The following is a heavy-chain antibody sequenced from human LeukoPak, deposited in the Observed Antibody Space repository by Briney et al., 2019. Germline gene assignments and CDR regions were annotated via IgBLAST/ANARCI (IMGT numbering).Heavy chain of an antibody. Sequence: GGSLRLSCAASGFTFSSYGMHWVRQAPGKGLEWVAVIWYDGSNKYYADSVKGRFTISRDNSKNTLYLQMNSLRAEDTAVYYCARGIVLVPAAIFPGLMDVWGKGTTVTVSS. D-gene: IGHD2-2*01. J-gene: IGHJ6*04. CDR1: GFTFSSYG. V-gene: IGHV3-33*01. CDR3: ARGIVLVPAAIFPGLMDV. CDR2: IWYDGSNK.